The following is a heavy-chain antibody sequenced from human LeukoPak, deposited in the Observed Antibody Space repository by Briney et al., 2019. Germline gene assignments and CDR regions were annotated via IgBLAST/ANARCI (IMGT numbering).Heavy chain of an antibody. D-gene: IGHD3-10*01. CDR1: GDSLSSNSAA. J-gene: IGHJ4*02. Sequence: SQTLSLTCDISGDSLSSNSAAWSWIRQSPSRGLEWLGKTYYRSKWYSEYAAFVRSRIIISPDPSNNQFSLQLNSVTPEDTAVYYCAGSRAYVYGFDSWGQGTLVTVSS. CDR3: AGSRAYVYGFDS. CDR2: TYYRSKWYS. V-gene: IGHV6-1*01.